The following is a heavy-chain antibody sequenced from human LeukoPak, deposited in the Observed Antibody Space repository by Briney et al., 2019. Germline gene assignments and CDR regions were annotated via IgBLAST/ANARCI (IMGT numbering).Heavy chain of an antibody. J-gene: IGHJ4*02. V-gene: IGHV3-48*01. CDR2: ISSSSSTI. D-gene: IGHD6-13*01. CDR3: ARDRRASAAAGIGN. CDR1: GFTFSSYS. Sequence: GGSLRLSCAASGFTFSSYSMNWVRQAPGKGLEWVSYISSSSSTIYYADSVKGRFTISRDNAKNSPYLQMNSLRAEDTAVYYCARDRRASAAAGIGNWGQGTLVTVSS.